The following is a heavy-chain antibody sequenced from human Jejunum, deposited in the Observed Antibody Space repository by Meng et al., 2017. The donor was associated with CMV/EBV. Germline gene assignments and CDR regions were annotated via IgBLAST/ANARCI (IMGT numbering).Heavy chain of an antibody. D-gene: IGHD3-22*01. CDR2: INHSGST. V-gene: IGHV4-34*01. Sequence: LTCAVYGGSVSGYYWSWIRQPRGKGLEWIGEINHSGSTNYSPSLKSRVTISVDTSKNQFSLKLSSVTAADTAVYYCAREGIVASWFDPWGQGTLVTVSS. CDR3: AREGIVASWFDP. CDR1: GGSVSGYY. J-gene: IGHJ5*02.